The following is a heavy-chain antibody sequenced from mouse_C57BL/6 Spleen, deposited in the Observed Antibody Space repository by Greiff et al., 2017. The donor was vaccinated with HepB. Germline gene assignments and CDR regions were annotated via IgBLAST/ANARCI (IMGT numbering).Heavy chain of an antibody. CDR2: IDPEDGDT. Sequence: EVQLQQSGAELVRPGASVKLSCTASGFNITDYYMHWVKQRPEQGLEWIGRIDPEDGDTEYAPKFQGKATMTADTSSNTAYLQLSSLTSEDTAVYYCTHYDYDLSFDYWGQGTTLTVSS. CDR1: GFNITDYY. D-gene: IGHD2-4*01. CDR3: THYDYDLSFDY. J-gene: IGHJ2*01. V-gene: IGHV14-1*01.